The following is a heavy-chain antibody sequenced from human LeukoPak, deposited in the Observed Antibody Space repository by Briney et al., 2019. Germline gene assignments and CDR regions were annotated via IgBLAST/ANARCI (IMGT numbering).Heavy chain of an antibody. CDR1: GFTFSSYS. V-gene: IGHV3-48*01. Sequence: GGSLRLSCAASGFTFSSYSMNWVRQAPGKGLEWVSYISSSSSTIYYADSVKGRFTISRDNAKNSLYLQMNSLRAEDTALYYCAKDPDYGDYLDAFDIWGQGTMVTVSS. CDR3: AKDPDYGDYLDAFDI. CDR2: ISSSSSTI. J-gene: IGHJ3*02. D-gene: IGHD4-17*01.